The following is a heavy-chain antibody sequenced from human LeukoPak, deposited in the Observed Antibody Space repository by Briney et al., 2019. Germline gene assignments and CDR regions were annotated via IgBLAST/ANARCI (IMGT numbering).Heavy chain of an antibody. CDR3: ARGGELRYFDWFVAQEKDGFDI. D-gene: IGHD3-9*01. Sequence: ASVKVSCKASGYTFTGYYMHWVRQAPGQGLEWMGWINPNSGGTKYAQKFQGRVTVTRDTSISAAYMELSRLRSDDTAVYYCARGGELRYFDWFVAQEKDGFDIWGQGTMVTVSS. V-gene: IGHV1-2*02. CDR2: INPNSGGT. CDR1: GYTFTGYY. J-gene: IGHJ3*02.